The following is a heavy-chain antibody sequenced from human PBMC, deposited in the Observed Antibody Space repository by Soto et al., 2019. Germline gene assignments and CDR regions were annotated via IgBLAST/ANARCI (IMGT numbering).Heavy chain of an antibody. V-gene: IGHV1-46*01. J-gene: IGHJ6*02. D-gene: IGHD3-3*01. Sequence: ASVKVSCKASGYTFTNYYMHWVRQAPGQGLEWMGIINPSGGSTTYAQKFQARLTMTGDTSTSTVYMELSSLRSEDTAVYYCARDGAIFPVYYYGMDVWGQVTTVTVSS. CDR3: ARDGAIFPVYYYGMDV. CDR2: INPSGGST. CDR1: GYTFTNYY.